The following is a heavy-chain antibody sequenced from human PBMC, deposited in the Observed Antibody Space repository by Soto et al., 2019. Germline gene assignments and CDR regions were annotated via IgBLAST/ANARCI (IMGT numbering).Heavy chain of an antibody. D-gene: IGHD3-3*01. CDR1: GFTFSSYG. Sequence: GGSLRLSCAASGFTFSSYGMHWVRQAPGKGLEWVAVIWYDGSNKYYADSVKGRFTISRDNSKNTLYLQMNSLRAEDTAVYYCARDWTALVFDIWGQGTMVTGSS. V-gene: IGHV3-33*01. CDR2: IWYDGSNK. J-gene: IGHJ3*02. CDR3: ARDWTALVFDI.